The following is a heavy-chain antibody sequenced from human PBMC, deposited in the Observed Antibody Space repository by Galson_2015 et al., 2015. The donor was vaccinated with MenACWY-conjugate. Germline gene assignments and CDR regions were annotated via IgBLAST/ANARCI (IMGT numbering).Heavy chain of an antibody. CDR3: AQGSDGDYVY. CDR2: ISGSGGST. CDR1: GFTFSSYA. J-gene: IGHJ4*02. Sequence: SLRLSCAASGFTFSSYAMSWVRQAPGKGLEWVSAISGSGGSTYYADSLKGRFTISRDNSKNTVYLQMNSLRAEDTAVYFCAQGSDGDYVYWGQGTLVTVSS. V-gene: IGHV3-23*01. D-gene: IGHD4-17*01.